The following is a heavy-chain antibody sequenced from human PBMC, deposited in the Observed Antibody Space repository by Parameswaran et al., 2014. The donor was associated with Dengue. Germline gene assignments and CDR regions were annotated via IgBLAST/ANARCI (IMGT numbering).Heavy chain of an antibody. CDR3: AKDNTIFGVVTTFDY. J-gene: IGHJ4*02. D-gene: IGHD3-3*01. CDR2: ISGSGGST. V-gene: IGHV3-23*01. Sequence: WIRQPPGKGLEWVSAISGSGGSTYYADSVKGRFTISRDNSKNTLYLQMNSLRAEDTAVYYCAKDNTIFGVVTTFDYWGQGTLVTVSS.